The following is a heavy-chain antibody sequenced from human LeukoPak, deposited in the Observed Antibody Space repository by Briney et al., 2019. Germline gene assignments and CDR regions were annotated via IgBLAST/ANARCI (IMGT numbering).Heavy chain of an antibody. V-gene: IGHV3-7*01. CDR1: GFIFSSHW. CDR3: ARSGSYFSK. CDR2: INLEGTDK. J-gene: IGHJ4*02. Sequence: ESGGSLRLSCAASGFIFSSHWMSWVRQAPGKGLEWVANINLEGTDKNYADSVKGRFTISRDNAKNSLYLQMSSLRADDTAMYYCARSGSYFSKWGQGTLVAVSS. D-gene: IGHD1-26*01.